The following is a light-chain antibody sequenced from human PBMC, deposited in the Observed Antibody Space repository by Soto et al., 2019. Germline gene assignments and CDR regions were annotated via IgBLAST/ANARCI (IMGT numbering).Light chain of an antibody. CDR1: QSIISN. Sequence: EIVMTQSPATLSVSPGEGATLSCRANQSIISNLAWYQQKPGQPPRLLIYGASTRSTGIPARFSGSGSGTEFTLPIASLQSEDFAVYSCQQGYHWPITFGQGTRLEI. CDR3: QQGYHWPIT. V-gene: IGKV3-15*01. CDR2: GAS. J-gene: IGKJ5*01.